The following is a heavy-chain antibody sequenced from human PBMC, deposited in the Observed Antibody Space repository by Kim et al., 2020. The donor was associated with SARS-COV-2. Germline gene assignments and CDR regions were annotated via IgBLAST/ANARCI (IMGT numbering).Heavy chain of an antibody. Sequence: GGSLRLSCTASGFTFSSYGMNWVHQAPGKVLEWVSVIYTGAVSTYYADSVKGRFTISRDDSKNTLYLQRHSPRAEDTAVYYCAKDSGGGYYYYYGMDVWGQGTTVTVSS. V-gene: IGHV3-23*03. CDR1: GFTFSSYG. D-gene: IGHD3-10*01. J-gene: IGHJ6*02. CDR3: AKDSGGGYYYYYGMDV. CDR2: IYTGAVST.